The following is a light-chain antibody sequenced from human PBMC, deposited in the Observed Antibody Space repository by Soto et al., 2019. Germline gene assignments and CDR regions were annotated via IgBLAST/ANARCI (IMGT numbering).Light chain of an antibody. V-gene: IGLV2-11*01. CDR2: DVS. CDR3: CSYAGNYYV. CDR1: SSDVGDYNY. Sequence: QSALTQPRSVSGSPGQSVTISCTGTSSDVGDYNYVSWYQQHPGKAPKLMIYDVSKRPSGVPDRFSGSKSGNTASLTISGLQAEDEADYYCCSYAGNYYVFGTGTKLPVL. J-gene: IGLJ1*01.